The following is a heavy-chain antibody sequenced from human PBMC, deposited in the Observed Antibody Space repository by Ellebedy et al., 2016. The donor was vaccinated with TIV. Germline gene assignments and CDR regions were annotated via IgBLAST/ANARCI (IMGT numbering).Heavy chain of an antibody. V-gene: IGHV4-59*01. CDR1: GGSISSYY. Sequence: SETLSLXXTVSGGSISSYYWSWIRQPPGKGLEWIGYIYYSGSTNYNPSLKSRVTISVDTSKDQFSLKLSSVTAADTAVYYCARWYGDSSSYPYDYWGQGTLVTVSS. J-gene: IGHJ4*02. D-gene: IGHD6-6*01. CDR3: ARWYGDSSSYPYDY. CDR2: IYYSGST.